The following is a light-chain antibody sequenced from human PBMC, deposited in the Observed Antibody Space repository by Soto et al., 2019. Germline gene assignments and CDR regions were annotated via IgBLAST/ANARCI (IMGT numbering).Light chain of an antibody. Sequence: QLVLAQSPSASASLGASVKLTCTLSSGHSTYAIAWHQQQPEKGPRFLMKLNSDGSHTKGDGIPDRFSGSSSGAERYLSISSLQSEDGADYYCQSWDTGIHRVFGGGTKLTVL. CDR1: SGHSTYA. CDR3: QSWDTGIHRV. V-gene: IGLV4-69*01. J-gene: IGLJ2*01. CDR2: LNSDGSH.